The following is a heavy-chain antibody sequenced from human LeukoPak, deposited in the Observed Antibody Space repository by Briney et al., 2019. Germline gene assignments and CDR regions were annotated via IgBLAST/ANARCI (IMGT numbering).Heavy chain of an antibody. CDR3: VPKGTEGY. CDR2: ISPDGGNT. V-gene: IGHV3-64D*06. J-gene: IGHJ4*02. CDR1: GFTFSSYA. Sequence: PGGSLRLSCSASGFTFSSYAMHWVRQAPGKGLEYVSAISPDGGNTYYADSVKGRFSISRDNSKNTLYLQMSSLRPEDTAVYYCVPKGTEGYCGQGTLVTVSS.